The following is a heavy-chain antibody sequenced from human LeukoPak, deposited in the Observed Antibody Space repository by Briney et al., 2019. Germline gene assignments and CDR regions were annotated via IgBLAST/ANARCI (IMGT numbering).Heavy chain of an antibody. D-gene: IGHD3-3*01. CDR1: GYSISSGYY. Sequence: SETLSLTCTVSGYSISSGYYWGWIRQPPGKGLEWIGTIYHSGSTYYNPSLRSRVTISVDTSKNQFSLKLSSVTAADTAVYYCARVLDDFWSGSTMYYFDYWGQGTLVTVSS. J-gene: IGHJ4*02. V-gene: IGHV4-38-2*02. CDR2: IYHSGST. CDR3: ARVLDDFWSGSTMYYFDY.